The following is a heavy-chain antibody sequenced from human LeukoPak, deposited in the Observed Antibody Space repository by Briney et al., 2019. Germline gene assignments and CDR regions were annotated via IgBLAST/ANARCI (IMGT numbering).Heavy chain of an antibody. Sequence: PGGSLRLSCAASGFTFSYYWMSWVRQVPGKGLEWVANINQDGSEENYVDPVKGRFTISRDNAKNSVYLQMNSLRAEDRAIYYCARNKRGDYWGQGALVTVSS. CDR1: GFTFSYYW. V-gene: IGHV3-7*01. D-gene: IGHD1/OR15-1a*01. J-gene: IGHJ4*02. CDR3: ARNKRGDY. CDR2: INQDGSEE.